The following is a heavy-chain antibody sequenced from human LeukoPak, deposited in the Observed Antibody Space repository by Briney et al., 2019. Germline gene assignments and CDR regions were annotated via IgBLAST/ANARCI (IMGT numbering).Heavy chain of an antibody. CDR1: GNSISSGDFY. CDR3: ARASYSYEINGWLPFDY. D-gene: IGHD3-22*01. V-gene: IGHV4-61*02. Sequence: PSETLSLTCTVSGNSISSGDFYWSWIRQPAGKGLEWIGRIYTSGSTNYNPSLKSRVTISGDTSKNQFSLRLSSVTAADTAVYYWARASYSYEINGWLPFDYWGKETLVTLSS. J-gene: IGHJ4*02. CDR2: IYTSGST.